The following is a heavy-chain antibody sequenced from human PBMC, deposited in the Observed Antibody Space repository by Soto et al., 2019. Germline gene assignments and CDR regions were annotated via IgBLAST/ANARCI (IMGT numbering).Heavy chain of an antibody. J-gene: IGHJ4*02. V-gene: IGHV3-30*18. CDR1: GFTFSSYG. Sequence: QVQLVESGGGVVQPGRSLRLSCAASGFTFSSYGMHWVRQAPGKGLEWVAVISYDGSNKYYADSVKGRFTISRDNSKNTLYLQMNSLRAEDTAVYYCAKDLGPGSYSSGSLDYWGQGTLVTVSS. D-gene: IGHD6-19*01. CDR3: AKDLGPGSYSSGSLDY. CDR2: ISYDGSNK.